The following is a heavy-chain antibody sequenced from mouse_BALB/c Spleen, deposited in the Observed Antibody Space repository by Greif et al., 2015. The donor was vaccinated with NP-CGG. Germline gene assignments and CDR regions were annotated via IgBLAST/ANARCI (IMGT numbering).Heavy chain of an antibody. CDR2: INPSTGYT. CDR1: GYTFTSYW. V-gene: IGHV1-7*01. Sequence: VQLQQSGAELAKPGASVKMSCKASGYTFTSYWMHWVKQRPGQGLEWIGYINPSTGYTDYNQKFKDKATLTADKSSSTAYMQLSSLTSEDSAGYYCARRVYYFDYWGQGTTLTVSS. CDR3: ARRVYYFDY. J-gene: IGHJ2*01.